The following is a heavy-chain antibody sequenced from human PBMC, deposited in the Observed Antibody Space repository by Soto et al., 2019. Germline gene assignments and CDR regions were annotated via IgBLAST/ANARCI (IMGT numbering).Heavy chain of an antibody. J-gene: IGHJ4*02. CDR2: ISYDGSNK. Sequence: PGGSLRLSCAASGFTFSSYAMHWVRQAPGKGLEWVAVISYDGSNKYYADSVKGRFTISRDNSKNTLYLQMNSLRAEDTAVYYCARESRAAAGGPCYFDYWGQGTLVTVSS. CDR1: GFTFSSYA. V-gene: IGHV3-30-3*01. D-gene: IGHD6-13*01. CDR3: ARESRAAAGGPCYFDY.